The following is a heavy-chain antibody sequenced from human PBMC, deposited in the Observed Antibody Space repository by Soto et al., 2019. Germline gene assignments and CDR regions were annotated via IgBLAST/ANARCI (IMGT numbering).Heavy chain of an antibody. CDR3: ARDTKYCSSTSCYNWFDP. D-gene: IGHD2-2*01. V-gene: IGHV1-69*06. J-gene: IGHJ5*02. Sequence: GASVKVSCKASGGTFSSYAISWVRQAPGQGLEWMGGIIPIFGTANYAQKFQGRVTITADKSTSTAYMELSSLRSEDTAVYYCARDTKYCSSTSCYNWFDPWGQGTLVTVSS. CDR2: IIPIFGTA. CDR1: GGTFSSYA.